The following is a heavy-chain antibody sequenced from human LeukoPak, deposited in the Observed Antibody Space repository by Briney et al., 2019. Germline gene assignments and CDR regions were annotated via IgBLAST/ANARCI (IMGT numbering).Heavy chain of an antibody. J-gene: IGHJ4*02. V-gene: IGHV4-34*01. D-gene: IGHD2-2*02. CDR3: AREYHIVVVPAAILLY. CDR1: GGSFSGYY. CDR2: INHSGST. Sequence: PSETLSLTCAVYGGSFSGYYWSWIRQPPGKGLEWIGEINHSGSTNYNPSLKSRVTISVDTSKNQFSLKLSSVTAADTAVYYCAREYHIVVVPAAILLYWGQGTLVTVSS.